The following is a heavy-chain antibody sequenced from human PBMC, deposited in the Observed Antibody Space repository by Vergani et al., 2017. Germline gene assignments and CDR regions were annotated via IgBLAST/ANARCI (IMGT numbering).Heavy chain of an antibody. CDR2: INTNTGNP. CDR3: ARIDSSGYYYGGWFDP. D-gene: IGHD3-22*01. Sequence: QVQLVQSGSELKKPGASVKVSCKASGYTFNSSAMNWVRQAPGQGLEWMGWINTNTGNPTYAQGFTGRFVFSLDTSVSTAYLQISSLKAEDTAVYYCARIDSSGYYYGGWFDPWGQGTLVTVSS. CDR1: GYTFNSSA. V-gene: IGHV7-4-1*02. J-gene: IGHJ5*02.